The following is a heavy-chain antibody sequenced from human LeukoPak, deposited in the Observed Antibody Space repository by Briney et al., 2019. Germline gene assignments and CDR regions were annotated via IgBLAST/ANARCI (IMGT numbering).Heavy chain of an antibody. CDR2: ISYDGSNK. CDR1: GFTFSSYG. Sequence: PGGSLTLSCAASGFTFSSYGMHWVRQAPGKGLEGVEVISYDGSNKYYADSVQGRFTISGDNSKNTLYLQMNSLRAEDTAVYYCARDGSIAAAAHYDYWGQGTLVTVSS. V-gene: IGHV3-30*03. D-gene: IGHD6-13*01. J-gene: IGHJ4*02. CDR3: ARDGSIAAAAHYDY.